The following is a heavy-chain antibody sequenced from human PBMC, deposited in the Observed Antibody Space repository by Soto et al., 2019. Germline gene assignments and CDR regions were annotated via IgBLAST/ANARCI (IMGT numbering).Heavy chain of an antibody. J-gene: IGHJ3*02. CDR3: ARGTSGYTYAFDI. Sequence: ASVKVSCKASGYTFSSYYMHWVRQAPGQGLEWMGMINPSGSSTNYAQKFQGRVTMTRDTSTSTAYMELGSLRSEDTAVYYCARGTSGYTYAFDIWGQGTMVTVSS. D-gene: IGHD3-3*01. CDR2: INPSGSST. CDR1: GYTFSSYY. V-gene: IGHV1-46*03.